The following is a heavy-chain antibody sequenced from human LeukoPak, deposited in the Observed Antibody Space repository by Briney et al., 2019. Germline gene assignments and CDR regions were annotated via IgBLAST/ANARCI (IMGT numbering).Heavy chain of an antibody. Sequence: GGSLRLFCAASGFTFSSYAMSWVRQAPGKGLEWVSAISGSGGSTYYADSVKGRFTISRDNSKNTLYLQMNSLRAEDTAVYYFAYFSHVARVDYWGQGTLVTVSS. D-gene: IGHD3-10*01. CDR3: AYFSHVARVDY. CDR1: GFTFSSYA. CDR2: ISGSGGST. V-gene: IGHV3-23*01. J-gene: IGHJ4*02.